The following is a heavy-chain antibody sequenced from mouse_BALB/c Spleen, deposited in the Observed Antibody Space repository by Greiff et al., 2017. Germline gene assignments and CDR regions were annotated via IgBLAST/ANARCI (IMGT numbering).Heavy chain of an antibody. CDR1: GYSFTDYI. Sequence: VQLQQTGPELVKPGASVKISCKASGYSFTDYIMLWVKQSHGKSLEWIGNINPYYGSTSYNLKFKGKATLTVDKSSSTAYMQLNSLTSEDSAVYYCARSRITTADAMDYWGQGTSVTVSS. V-gene: IGHV1-39*01. D-gene: IGHD1-2*01. CDR3: ARSRITTADAMDY. J-gene: IGHJ4*01. CDR2: INPYYGST.